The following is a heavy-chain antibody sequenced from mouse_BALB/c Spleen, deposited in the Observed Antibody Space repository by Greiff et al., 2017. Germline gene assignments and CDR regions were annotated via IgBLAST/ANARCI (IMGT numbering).Heavy chain of an antibody. CDR3: ASPRYGSLLAY. CDR1: GFSLTSYG. D-gene: IGHD1-1*01. Sequence: QVQLKESGPGLVQPSQSLSITCTVSGFSLTSYGVHWVRQSPGKGLEWLGVIWSGGSTDYNAAFISRLSISKDNSKSQVFFKMNSLQANDTAIYYCASPRYGSLLAYWGQGTLVTVSA. J-gene: IGHJ3*01. V-gene: IGHV2-2*02. CDR2: IWSGGST.